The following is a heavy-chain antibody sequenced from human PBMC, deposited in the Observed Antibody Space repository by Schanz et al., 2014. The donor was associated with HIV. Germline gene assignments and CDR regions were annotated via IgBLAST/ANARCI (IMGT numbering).Heavy chain of an antibody. V-gene: IGHV1-46*01. CDR1: GYGYIFTTYY. J-gene: IGHJ4*02. Sequence: QVQLVQSGAEVKKPGASVKISCKASGYGYIFTTYYIHWVRQAPGQGLEWMAIINPLQDKTAHAQKVQGRLTMTRDTSTGTVYMQLNNLRSEDTAVYYCARAPYRSGWYGVDYWGQGTLVTVSS. CDR2: INPLQDKT. CDR3: ARAPYRSGWYGVDY. D-gene: IGHD6-19*01.